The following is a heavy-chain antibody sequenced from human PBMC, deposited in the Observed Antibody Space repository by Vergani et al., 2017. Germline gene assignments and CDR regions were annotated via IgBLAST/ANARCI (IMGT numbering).Heavy chain of an antibody. CDR1: GGSISGYY. Sequence: QVQLQESGPGLVKPSETLSLTCTVSGGSISGYYWSWIRQPPGKGLEWIGEINHSGSTNYNPSLKSRVTISVDTSKNQFSLKLSSVTAADTAVYYCAREGGWFDPWGQGTLVTVSS. J-gene: IGHJ5*02. CDR3: AREGGWFDP. CDR2: INHSGST. V-gene: IGHV4-34*10.